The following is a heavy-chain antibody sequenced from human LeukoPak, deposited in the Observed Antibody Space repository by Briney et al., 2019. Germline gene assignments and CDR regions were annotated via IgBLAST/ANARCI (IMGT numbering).Heavy chain of an antibody. V-gene: IGHV1-69*13. Sequence: GASVKVSCKASGGTFSSYAISWVRQAPGQGLEWMGGIIPIFGTANYAQKFQGRVTITADESTSTAYMELSSLRSEDTAVYYCARVIRSRSGYYNNWFDPWGQGTLVTVSS. D-gene: IGHD3-22*01. CDR2: IIPIFGTA. CDR3: ARVIRSRSGYYNNWFDP. J-gene: IGHJ5*02. CDR1: GGTFSSYA.